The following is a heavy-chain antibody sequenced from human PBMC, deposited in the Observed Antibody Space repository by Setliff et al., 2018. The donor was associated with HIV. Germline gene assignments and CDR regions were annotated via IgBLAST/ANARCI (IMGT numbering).Heavy chain of an antibody. D-gene: IGHD5-18*01. CDR3: AREGKTALVTKYFDY. CDR1: SGSISSGTYY. Sequence: PSETLSLTCTVSSGSISSGTYYWSWIRQYPGKGLEWIGYIDYSGSAFCNPSLKSRITISRDTSKNQFSLKMNSVTAADTAVYYCAREGKTALVTKYFDYWGHGKLVTVSS. J-gene: IGHJ4*01. CDR2: IDYSGSA. V-gene: IGHV4-31*02.